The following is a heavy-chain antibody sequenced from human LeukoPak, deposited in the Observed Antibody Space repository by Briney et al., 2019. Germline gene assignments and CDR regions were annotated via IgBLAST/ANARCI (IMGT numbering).Heavy chain of an antibody. J-gene: IGHJ4*02. V-gene: IGHV1-46*01. CDR1: GYTFTSYY. CDR3: ARETLSGITFGGVNETGHFDY. CDR2: INPSGGST. Sequence: GASVKVSCKASGYTFTSYYMHWVRQAPGQGLEWMGIINPSGGSTSYAQKFQGRVTMTRDTSTSTVYMELSSLRSEDTAVYYCARETLSGITFGGVNETGHFDYWGQGTLVTVSS. D-gene: IGHD3-16*01.